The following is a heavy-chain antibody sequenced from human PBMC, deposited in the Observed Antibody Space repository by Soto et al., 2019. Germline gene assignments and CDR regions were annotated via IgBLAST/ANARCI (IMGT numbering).Heavy chain of an antibody. CDR2: ISSSSSYI. CDR3: ARGIGGEWELGYYYYGMDV. CDR1: GFTFSSYS. Sequence: GGSLRLSCAASGFTFSSYSMNWVRQAPGKGLEWVSSISSSSSYIYYADSVKGRFTISRDNAKNSLYLQMNSLRAEDTAVYYCARGIGGEWELGYYYYGMDVWGQGTTVTVSS. J-gene: IGHJ6*02. V-gene: IGHV3-21*01. D-gene: IGHD1-26*01.